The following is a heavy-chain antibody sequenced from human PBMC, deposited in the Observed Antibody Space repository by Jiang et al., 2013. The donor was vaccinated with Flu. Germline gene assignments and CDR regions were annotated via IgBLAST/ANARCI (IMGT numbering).Heavy chain of an antibody. CDR3: ARAAVDTANNWFDP. V-gene: IGHV1-69*01. J-gene: IGHJ5*02. CDR1: YA. D-gene: IGHD5-18*01. Sequence: YAISWVRQALDKGLSGWEGSSRIFGTANYAQKFQGRVTITADESTSTAYMELSSLRSEDTAVYYCARAAVDTANNWFDPWGRGTLVTVSS. CDR2: SSRIFGTA.